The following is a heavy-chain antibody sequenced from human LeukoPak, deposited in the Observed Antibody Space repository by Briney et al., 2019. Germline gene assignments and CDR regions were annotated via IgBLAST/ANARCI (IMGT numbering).Heavy chain of an antibody. Sequence: PGGSLTLSCAAPGCTFSSYSMNWVRQAPGKGLEWVSSISSSSSYIYYADSVKGRFTIYRDNAKNSLYLQMHSLRAEDTAVYYCARDPPDNWNYLFDYWGQGTLVSVSS. D-gene: IGHD1-7*01. CDR1: GCTFSSYS. CDR3: ARDPPDNWNYLFDY. V-gene: IGHV3-21*01. J-gene: IGHJ4*02. CDR2: ISSSSSYI.